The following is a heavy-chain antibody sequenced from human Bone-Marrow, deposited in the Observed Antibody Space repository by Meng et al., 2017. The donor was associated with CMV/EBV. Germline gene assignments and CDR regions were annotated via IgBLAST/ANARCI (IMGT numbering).Heavy chain of an antibody. CDR3: ARDIVVVPAAIGYSSSWYSQQPPYGMDV. CDR1: GGTFSSYA. Sequence: SVKVSCKASGGTFSSYAISWVRQAPGQGLEWMGGIIPIFGTANYAQKFQGRVTITTDESTRTAYMELSSLRSEDTAVYYCARDIVVVPAAIGYSSSWYSQQPPYGMDVWGQGTTVTVSS. V-gene: IGHV1-69*05. D-gene: IGHD2-2*01. J-gene: IGHJ6*02. CDR2: IIPIFGTA.